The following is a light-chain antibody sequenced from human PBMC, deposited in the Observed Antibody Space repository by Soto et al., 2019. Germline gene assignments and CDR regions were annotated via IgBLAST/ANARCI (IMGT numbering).Light chain of an antibody. V-gene: IGLV2-23*02. J-gene: IGLJ7*01. Sequence: QSALTQPASVSGSPGQSITISCTGTSSDVGSHNLVSWYQQHPGQAPKLMIYEVIKRPLGVSARFSASKSGNTASLTLSGLQAEDEADYYCCSYGGSRAVFGGGTQLTVL. CDR1: SSDVGSHNL. CDR2: EVI. CDR3: CSYGGSRAV.